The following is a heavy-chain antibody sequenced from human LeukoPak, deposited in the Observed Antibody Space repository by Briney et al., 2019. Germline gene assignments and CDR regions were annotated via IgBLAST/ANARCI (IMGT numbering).Heavy chain of an antibody. J-gene: IGHJ4*02. V-gene: IGHV3-7*01. CDR2: IKEDGSEK. D-gene: IGHD2-21*02. Sequence: PGGSLRLSCAASGFTFSTYWMSWVRQAPGKGLEWVANIKEDGSEKYYVDSMKGRFTISRDNAKNSLNLQMTSLRADDTAVYYCARGPRSKGGDWGDFDYWGQGTLVTVSS. CDR3: ARGPRSKGGDWGDFDY. CDR1: GFTFSTYW.